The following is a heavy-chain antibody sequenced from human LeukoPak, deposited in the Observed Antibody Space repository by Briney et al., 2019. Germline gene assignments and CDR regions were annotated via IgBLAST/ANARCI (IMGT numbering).Heavy chain of an antibody. V-gene: IGHV3-30*01. D-gene: IGHD1-26*01. CDR3: ASRFEWDSGFDY. Sequence: PGRSLRLSCAASGFTFRSYAMHWVRQAPGKGLEWVALISYDGSNKYYADSVKGRFTISRDNSKNTLYLQVNSLRVEDTAVYYCASRFEWDSGFDYSGQRGLVTVSS. CDR2: ISYDGSNK. J-gene: IGHJ4*02. CDR1: GFTFRSYA.